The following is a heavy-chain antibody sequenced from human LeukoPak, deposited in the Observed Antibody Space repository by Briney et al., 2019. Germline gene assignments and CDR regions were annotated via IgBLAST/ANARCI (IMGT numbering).Heavy chain of an antibody. CDR2: INHSGST. V-gene: IGHV4-34*01. CDR3: ARPRYSSSWFDPQGPGCFNL. J-gene: IGHJ2*01. Sequence: TSETLSLTCAVYGGSFSGYYWSWIRQPPGKGLEWIGEINHSGSTNYNPSLKSRVTISVDTSKNQFSLKLSSVTAADTAVYYCARPRYSSSWFDPQGPGCFNLWGRGTLVTVSS. CDR1: GGSFSGYY. D-gene: IGHD6-13*01.